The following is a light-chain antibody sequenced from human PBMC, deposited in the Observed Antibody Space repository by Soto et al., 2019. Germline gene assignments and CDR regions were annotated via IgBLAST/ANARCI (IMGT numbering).Light chain of an antibody. CDR1: QSISNS. V-gene: IGKV1-39*01. CDR2: VAS. CDR3: QQTFSPPYT. Sequence: DIQMTQSLSYLSASVGDTVTITCRASQSISNSLSWDQQKPGQAPKFLIYVASTLQRGVPSRFSGSGSGTDFTLTISRRQPEDVATYYCQQTFSPPYTVGQGTKPEIK. J-gene: IGKJ2*01.